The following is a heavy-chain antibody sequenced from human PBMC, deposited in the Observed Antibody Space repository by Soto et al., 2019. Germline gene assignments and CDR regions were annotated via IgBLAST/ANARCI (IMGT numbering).Heavy chain of an antibody. CDR1: GGFIISYY. Sequence: SETLSLTCTVSGGFIISYYWSWIRQPPWKGLEWIGYIYYSGSTNYNPSLKSRVTISVDTSKNQFSLKLSSVTAADTAVYYCARQGWFGELLGWDAFDIWGQGTMVTVSS. CDR3: ARQGWFGELLGWDAFDI. V-gene: IGHV4-59*01. D-gene: IGHD3-10*01. CDR2: IYYSGST. J-gene: IGHJ3*02.